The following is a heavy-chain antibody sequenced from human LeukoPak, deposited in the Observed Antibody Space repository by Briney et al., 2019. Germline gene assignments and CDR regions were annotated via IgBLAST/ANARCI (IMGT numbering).Heavy chain of an antibody. Sequence: ASVKVSCKASGYAFTSYYMHWVRQAPGQGLEWMGIINPSGGSTSYAQKFQGRVTMTRDMSTSTVYMELSSLRSEDTAVYYCARDTRPTYYYDSSGYYTAYYFDYWGQGTLVTVSP. J-gene: IGHJ4*02. D-gene: IGHD3-22*01. V-gene: IGHV1-46*01. CDR2: INPSGGST. CDR1: GYAFTSYY. CDR3: ARDTRPTYYYDSSGYYTAYYFDY.